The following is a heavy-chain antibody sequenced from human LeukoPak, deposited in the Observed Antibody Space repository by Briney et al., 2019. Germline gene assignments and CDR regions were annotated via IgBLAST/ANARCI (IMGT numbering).Heavy chain of an antibody. Sequence: GGTLRLSCAASGFTFSSYAMYWVRQAPGKGLEWVSAIGGSAVSTYFAVSVKGRFTISRDNSKNTLYLQMNSLRAEDTAVYYCAKQEVNSYGSSDYYPYYFDYWGQGTLVTVSS. J-gene: IGHJ4*02. CDR2: IGGSAVST. CDR3: AKQEVNSYGSSDYYPYYFDY. V-gene: IGHV3-23*01. CDR1: GFTFSSYA. D-gene: IGHD3-22*01.